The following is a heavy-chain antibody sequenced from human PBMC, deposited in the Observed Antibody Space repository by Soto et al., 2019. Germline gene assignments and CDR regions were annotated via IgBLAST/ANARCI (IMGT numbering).Heavy chain of an antibody. V-gene: IGHV1-8*01. CDR3: ARPISSSWDLYYYYYGMDV. D-gene: IGHD6-13*01. CDR2: MNPNSGNT. J-gene: IGHJ6*02. CDR1: GYTFTSYD. Sequence: QVQLVQSGAEVKKPGASMKVSCKASGYTFTSYDINWVRQATGQGLEWMGWMNPNSGNTGYAQKFQGRVTMTRNTSISTAYMELSSLRSEDTAVYYCARPISSSWDLYYYYYGMDVWGQGTTVTVSS.